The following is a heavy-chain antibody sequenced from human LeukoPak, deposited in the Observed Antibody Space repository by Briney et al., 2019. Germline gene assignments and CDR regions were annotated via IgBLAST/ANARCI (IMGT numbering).Heavy chain of an antibody. Sequence: GGSLRLSCAASGFTFSSYSMNWVRQAPGKGLEWVSSISSSSSYIYYADSVKGRFTISRDNAKNSLYLQMNSLRAEDTAVYYCARDHGLRFSGGGHYYYYYGMDVWGQGTTVTVSS. CDR2: ISSSSSYI. CDR1: GFTFSSYS. D-gene: IGHD3-3*01. V-gene: IGHV3-21*04. CDR3: ARDHGLRFSGGGHYYYYYGMDV. J-gene: IGHJ6*02.